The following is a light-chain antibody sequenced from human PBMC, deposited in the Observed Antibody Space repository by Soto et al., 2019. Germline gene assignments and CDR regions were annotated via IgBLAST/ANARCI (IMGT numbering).Light chain of an antibody. J-gene: IGLJ3*02. V-gene: IGLV8-61*01. CDR1: SGSVSTSYY. CDR2: STN. Sequence: QAVVTQEPSFSVSPGRTVTLTCGLSSGSVSTSYYPSWYQLTPGQAPRTLIYSTNTRSSGVPDRFSGSILGNKAALTITGAQADDESDYYCVLYMGSGIWVFGVGTKLTVL. CDR3: VLYMGSGIWV.